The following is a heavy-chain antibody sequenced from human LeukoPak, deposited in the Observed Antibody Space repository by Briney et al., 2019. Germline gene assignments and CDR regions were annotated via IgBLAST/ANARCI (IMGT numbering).Heavy chain of an antibody. CDR2: ISSSGSTI. CDR1: GFTFRTYE. Sequence: PGGSLRLSCAASGFTFRTYEMNWVRQAPGKGLEWLSYISSSGSTIYQADAVKGRFTISRDNAKNSLYLQMNSLRAEDTAVYYCARDSGSYAYNWFDPWGQGTLVTVSS. J-gene: IGHJ5*02. D-gene: IGHD1-26*01. V-gene: IGHV3-48*03. CDR3: ARDSGSYAYNWFDP.